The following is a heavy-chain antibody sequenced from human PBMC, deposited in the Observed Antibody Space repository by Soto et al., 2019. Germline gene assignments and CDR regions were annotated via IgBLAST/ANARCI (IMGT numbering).Heavy chain of an antibody. D-gene: IGHD1-1*01. CDR1: GFTFSSYA. CDR2: ISYDGSNK. J-gene: IGHJ6*02. Sequence: GGSLRLSCAASGFTFSSYAMHWVRQAPGKGLEWVAVISYDGSNKYYADSVKGRFTISRDNSKNTLYLQMNSLRAEDTAVYYCARVIEGTYYYYGMDVWGQGTTVTVSS. V-gene: IGHV3-30-3*01. CDR3: ARVIEGTYYYYGMDV.